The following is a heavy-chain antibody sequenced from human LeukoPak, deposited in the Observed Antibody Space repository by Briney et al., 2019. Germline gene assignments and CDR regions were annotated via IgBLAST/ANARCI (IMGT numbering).Heavy chain of an antibody. CDR2: NYSGGTT. CDR3: TKLKGWYGDGYFDY. CDR1: GLSVSSKY. Sequence: GGPLTLSCAPSGLSVSSKYMSWLPHPAGKGLGWVSVNYSGGTTFYADSVKGRFTISRDNSKNTLYLQMNSLRPHDTAVYYCTKLKGWYGDGYFDYWGPGILVTVSS. V-gene: IGHV3-53*01. J-gene: IGHJ4*02. D-gene: IGHD6-19*01.